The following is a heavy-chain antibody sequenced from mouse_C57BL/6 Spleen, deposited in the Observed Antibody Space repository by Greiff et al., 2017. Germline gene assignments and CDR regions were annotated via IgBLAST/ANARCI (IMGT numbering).Heavy chain of an antibody. D-gene: IGHD2-12*01. J-gene: IGHJ4*01. CDR1: GFTFSDYG. V-gene: IGHV5-17*01. Sequence: EVMLVESGGGLVKPGGSLKLSCAASGFTFSDYGMHWVRQAPEKGLEWFAYISSGSSTIYYADTVKGRFTISRDNAKNTLFLQMTSLRSEDTAMYYCATYYSGYYAMDYWGQGTSVTVSS. CDR3: ATYYSGYYAMDY. CDR2: ISSGSSTI.